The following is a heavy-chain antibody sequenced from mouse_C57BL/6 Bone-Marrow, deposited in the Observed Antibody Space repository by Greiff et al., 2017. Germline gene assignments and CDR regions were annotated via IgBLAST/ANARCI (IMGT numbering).Heavy chain of an antibody. CDR3: ARRGRSLPGYFDD. D-gene: IGHD5-5*01. V-gene: IGHV1-55*01. CDR1: GYTFTSYW. J-gene: IGHJ1*03. Sequence: VQLQQPGAELVKPGASVKMSCKASGYTFTSYWMTWVKQRPGQGLEWIGDIYPGGGGTNYNQKFKSKATLTVDTSSSTAYMQLSSLTSADSAVYYCARRGRSLPGYFDDWGKGTTVTVSS. CDR2: IYPGGGGT.